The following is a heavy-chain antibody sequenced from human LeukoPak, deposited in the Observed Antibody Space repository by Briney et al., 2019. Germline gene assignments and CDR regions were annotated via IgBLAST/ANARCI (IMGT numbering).Heavy chain of an antibody. V-gene: IGHV4-34*01. J-gene: IGHJ3*02. CDR3: ARGRRSSRLGAFDI. CDR1: GGSFSGYY. Sequence: SETLSLTCAVYGGSFSGYYWSWIRQPPGKRLEWIGEINHSGSTNYNPSLKSRVTISVDTSKSQFSLKLSSVTAADTAVYYCARGRRSSRLGAFDIWGQGTMVTVSS. D-gene: IGHD6-13*01. CDR2: INHSGST.